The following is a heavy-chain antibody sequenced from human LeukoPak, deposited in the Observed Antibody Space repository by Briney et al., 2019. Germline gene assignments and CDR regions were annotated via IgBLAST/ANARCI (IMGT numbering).Heavy chain of an antibody. CDR2: ISGSGGST. J-gene: IGHJ4*02. V-gene: IGHV3-23*01. Sequence: QPGGSLRLSCAASGFTFSSYAMSWVRQAPGKGLEWVSAISGSGGSTYYADSVKGRFTISRDNSKNTLYLQMNSLRAEDTAVYYCAKARGYDLEYYFDYWGQGTLVTVSP. CDR1: GFTFSSYA. CDR3: AKARGYDLEYYFDY. D-gene: IGHD5-12*01.